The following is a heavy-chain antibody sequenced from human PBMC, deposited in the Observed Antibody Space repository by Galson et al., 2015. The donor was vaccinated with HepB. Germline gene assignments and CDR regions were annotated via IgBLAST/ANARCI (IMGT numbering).Heavy chain of an antibody. J-gene: IGHJ3*02. D-gene: IGHD2-2*01. V-gene: IGHV3-7*03. Sequence: SLRLSCAASGFTFSSYWMSWVRQAPGKGLEWVANIKQDGSEKYYVDSVKGRFTISRDNAKKPLYLQMNSLRAEDTAVYYCTRIVCSSTSCYSDDEACDIWCQVTMVTVSS. CDR2: IKQDGSEK. CDR1: GFTFSSYW. CDR3: TRIVCSSTSCYSDDEACDI.